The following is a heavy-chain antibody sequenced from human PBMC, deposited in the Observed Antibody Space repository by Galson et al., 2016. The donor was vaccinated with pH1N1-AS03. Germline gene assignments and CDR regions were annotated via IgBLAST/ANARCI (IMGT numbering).Heavy chain of an antibody. V-gene: IGHV1-18*04. Sequence: SVKVSCKASGYTFTSYGITWVRQAPGQGFEWMGWISAHNGYTKYAQKLQGRVTMTTDTSTSTAYMELRSLRSDDTAVCYCARAAGELLSSSDYWGQGTLVTVSS. J-gene: IGHJ4*02. CDR1: GYTFTSYG. CDR2: ISAHNGYT. CDR3: ARAAGELLSSSDY. D-gene: IGHD1-26*01.